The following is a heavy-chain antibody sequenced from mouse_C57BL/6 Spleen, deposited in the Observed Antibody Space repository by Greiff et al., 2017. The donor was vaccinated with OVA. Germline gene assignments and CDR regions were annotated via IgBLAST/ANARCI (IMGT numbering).Heavy chain of an antibody. CDR3: ARNYYGSPFFDY. V-gene: IGHV1-82*01. Sequence: QVQLQQSGPELVKPGASVKISCKASGYAFSSSWMNWVKQRPGKGLEWIGRIYPGDGDTNYNGKFKGKATLTADKSSSTAYMQLSSLTSEDSAVYFCARNYYGSPFFDYWGQGTTLTVSS. CDR2: IYPGDGDT. CDR1: GYAFSSSW. D-gene: IGHD1-1*01. J-gene: IGHJ2*01.